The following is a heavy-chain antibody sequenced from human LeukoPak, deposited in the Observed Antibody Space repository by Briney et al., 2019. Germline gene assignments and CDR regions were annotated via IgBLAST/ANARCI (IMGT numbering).Heavy chain of an antibody. Sequence: PSETLSLTCTVSGYSLSSGYYWGWIRQPPGKGLEWIGSVDHSGGTYYDPSLKSRVTLSLDKSKNQFSLQLSSVTAADTAMYYCAKTHSHFPPYFDYWGQGTLVIVSS. CDR2: VDHSGGT. J-gene: IGHJ4*02. D-gene: IGHD4-11*01. V-gene: IGHV4-38-2*02. CDR1: GYSLSSGYY. CDR3: AKTHSHFPPYFDY.